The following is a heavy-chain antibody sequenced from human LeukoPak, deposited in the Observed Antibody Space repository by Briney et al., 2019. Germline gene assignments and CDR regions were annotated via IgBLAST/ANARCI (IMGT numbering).Heavy chain of an antibody. D-gene: IGHD1-7*01. CDR2: ISSGSSTI. CDR1: GFTFGSYS. CDR3: ARNLLGYWYFDL. J-gene: IGHJ2*01. V-gene: IGHV3-48*02. Sequence: GGSLRLSCADSGFTFGSYSMNWVRQAPGKGLEWVSYISSGSSTIYYADSVKGRFTIARDNAKNSLYLQMNSLRDDDTGVYYCARNLLGYWYFDLWGRGTLVTVSS.